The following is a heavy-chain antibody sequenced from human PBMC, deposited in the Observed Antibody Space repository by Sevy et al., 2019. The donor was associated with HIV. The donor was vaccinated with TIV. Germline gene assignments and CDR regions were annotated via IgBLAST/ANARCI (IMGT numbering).Heavy chain of an antibody. CDR1: GYPFIGYD. CDR3: ARLQRSGYSDY. V-gene: IGHV1-8*01. J-gene: IGHJ4*02. CDR2: VNIHSGST. Sequence: ASVKVSCKASGYPFIGYDVNWVRQVTGQGPEWMGWVNIHSGSTGYAQKFQGRVTMTRDTSKSTAYMELSSLRFEDTAVYYCARLQRSGYSDYWGQGTLVTVSS. D-gene: IGHD3-3*01.